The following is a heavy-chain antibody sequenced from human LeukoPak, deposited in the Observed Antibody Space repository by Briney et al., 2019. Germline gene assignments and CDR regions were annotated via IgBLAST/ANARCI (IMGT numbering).Heavy chain of an antibody. Sequence: PSETLSLTCTVSGGSISSYYWSWIRQPAGKGLEWIGRIYTSGSTNYNPSLKSRVTMSVDTSKNQFSLKLSSVTAADTAVYYCARDKNYYGSGYYWFDPWGQGTLVTVSS. D-gene: IGHD3-10*01. CDR1: GGSISSYY. V-gene: IGHV4-4*07. CDR3: ARDKNYYGSGYYWFDP. CDR2: IYTSGST. J-gene: IGHJ5*02.